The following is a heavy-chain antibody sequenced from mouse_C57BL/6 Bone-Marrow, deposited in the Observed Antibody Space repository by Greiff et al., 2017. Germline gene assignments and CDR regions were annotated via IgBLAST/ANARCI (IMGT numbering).Heavy chain of an antibody. Sequence: EVQLVESGAELVRPGASVKLSCTASGFNIKDDYIHWVKQRPEQGLEWIGWIDPENGDTEYDSKFTGKATITADTSSTTAYLQRSGLTAEDTAVYYLNGSSPGWGQGTTLTVSS. D-gene: IGHD1-1*01. CDR2: IDPENGDT. V-gene: IGHV14-4*01. CDR1: GFNIKDDY. J-gene: IGHJ2*01. CDR3: NGSSPG.